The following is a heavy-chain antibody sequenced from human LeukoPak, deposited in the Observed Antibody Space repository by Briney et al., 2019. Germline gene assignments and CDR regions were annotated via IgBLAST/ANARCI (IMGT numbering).Heavy chain of an antibody. CDR1: GGTFSSYA. V-gene: IGHV1-2*06. J-gene: IGHJ4*02. D-gene: IGHD2-2*01. CDR2: INRNSGDT. Sequence: ASVKVSCKASGGTFSSYAISWVRQAPGQGLEWMGRINRNSGDTNYAQKFQGRVAMTRDTSISTAFMELTRLRSDDTAVYYCARDYCSSTSCLFDYWGQGTLVTVSS. CDR3: ARDYCSSTSCLFDY.